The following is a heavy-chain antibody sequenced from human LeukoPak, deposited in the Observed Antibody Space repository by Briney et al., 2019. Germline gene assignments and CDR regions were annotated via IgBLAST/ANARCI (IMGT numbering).Heavy chain of an antibody. CDR1: GFTFSSYA. V-gene: IGHV3-23*01. CDR3: ARWVGRDGYNYYFDY. D-gene: IGHD5-24*01. J-gene: IGHJ4*02. Sequence: GGSLRLSCAASGFTFSSYAMSWVRQAPGKGLEWVSAISGSGGSTYYADSVKGRFTISRDNSKNTLYLQMNSLRAEDTALYYCARWVGRDGYNYYFDYWGQGTLVTVSS. CDR2: ISGSGGST.